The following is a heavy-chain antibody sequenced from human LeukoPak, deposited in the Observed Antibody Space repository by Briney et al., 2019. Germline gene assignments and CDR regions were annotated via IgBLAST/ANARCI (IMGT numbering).Heavy chain of an antibody. V-gene: IGHV3-21*01. J-gene: IGHJ6*02. D-gene: IGHD2-21*02. CDR3: AKALAYCGGDCNYSYGMDV. CDR2: ISSSSNI. Sequence: GGSLRLSCAASGFTFSSYSMNWVRQAPGKGLEWVSFISSSSNIYYADSMKGRFTISRDNAKNSLYLQMDSLRAEDTAVYYCAKALAYCGGDCNYSYGMDVWGQGTTVTVSS. CDR1: GFTFSSYS.